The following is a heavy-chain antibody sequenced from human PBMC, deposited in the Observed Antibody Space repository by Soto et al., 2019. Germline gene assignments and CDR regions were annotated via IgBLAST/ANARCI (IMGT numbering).Heavy chain of an antibody. CDR3: ASYHYYDFWIGSRHYMDV. Sequence: QVHLEQWGAGLLKPSETLSLTCAVYGGSLSGYFWSWVRQPPGKGLEWIGEINHSGSTNYNPSLKSRVTISVDTSKHQFSLRLSSMTAADSATYYCASYHYYDFWIGSRHYMDVWGKGTTVTVSS. CDR2: INHSGST. V-gene: IGHV4-34*01. D-gene: IGHD3-3*01. CDR1: GGSLSGYF. J-gene: IGHJ6*03.